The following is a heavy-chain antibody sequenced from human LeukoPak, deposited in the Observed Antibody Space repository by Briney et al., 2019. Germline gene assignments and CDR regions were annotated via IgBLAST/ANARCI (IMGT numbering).Heavy chain of an antibody. Sequence: LTGGSLRLSCAASGFTFSTYSMNWVRQAPGKGLEWVSYIGGSSSLIYYADSVKGRFTISRDNAKKSLYLQMDSLRAEDTAVYYCARDSRAYCTRTDCYTAGAFGNWGQGTMVTVSS. D-gene: IGHD2-2*02. V-gene: IGHV3-48*01. J-gene: IGHJ3*02. CDR2: IGGSSSLI. CDR3: ARDSRAYCTRTDCYTAGAFGN. CDR1: GFTFSTYS.